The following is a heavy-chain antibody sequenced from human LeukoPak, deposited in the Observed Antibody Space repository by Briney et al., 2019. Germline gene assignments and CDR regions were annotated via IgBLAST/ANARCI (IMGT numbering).Heavy chain of an antibody. CDR2: IRYDGSNK. V-gene: IGHV3-30*02. CDR3: AREGSYYYYMDV. J-gene: IGHJ6*03. Sequence: PGGSLRLSCAASGFTFSNYGMHWVRQAPGKGLEWVAFIRYDGSNKYYADSVKGRFTISRDNSKNTLYLQMNSLRAEDTAVYYCAREGSYYYYMDVWGKGTTVTVSS. CDR1: GFTFSNYG. D-gene: IGHD1-26*01.